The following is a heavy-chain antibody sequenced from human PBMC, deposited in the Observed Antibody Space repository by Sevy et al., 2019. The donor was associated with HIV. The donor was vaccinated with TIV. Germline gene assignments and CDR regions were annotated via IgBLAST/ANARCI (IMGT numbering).Heavy chain of an antibody. D-gene: IGHD2-15*01. CDR1: GYTFTSYR. CDR3: ARAYCSSGSCYSLAY. Sequence: ASVKVSCKASGYTFTSYRINWVRQAPGQGLEWMGWISAHNGDTNYAQKLQDRVTMITATSTTTAYMELRSRTSDDTAIYYCARAYCSSGSCYSLAYWGQGTLVTVSS. CDR2: ISAHNGDT. J-gene: IGHJ4*02. V-gene: IGHV1-18*01.